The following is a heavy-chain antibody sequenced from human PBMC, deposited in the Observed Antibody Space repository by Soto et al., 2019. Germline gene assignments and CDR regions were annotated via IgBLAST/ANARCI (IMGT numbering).Heavy chain of an antibody. CDR1: GFSLNYGRMA. CDR2: IFSNDEK. V-gene: IGHV2-26*01. J-gene: IGHJ6*02. D-gene: IGHD4-17*01. Sequence: QVTLKESGPVLVKPTETLTLTCTVSGFSLNYGRMAVSWVRQPPGRALEWLAHIFSNDEKSYTTSLKSRLTSSMNTSKSQVVLTRTNVDPADIATHDCARYGSRGPDDYGGMDVWGRGTTVTVSS. CDR3: ARYGSRGPDDYGGMDV.